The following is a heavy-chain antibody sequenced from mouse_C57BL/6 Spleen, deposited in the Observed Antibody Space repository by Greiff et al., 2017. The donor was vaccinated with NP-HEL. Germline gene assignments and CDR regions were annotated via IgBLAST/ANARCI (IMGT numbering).Heavy chain of an antibody. J-gene: IGHJ4*01. CDR3: ARGGGSNYAMDY. Sequence: QVQLKQPGAELVKPGASVKLSCKASGYTFTSYWMQWVKQRPGQGLEWIGEIDPSDSYTNYNQKFKGKATLTVDTSSSTAYMQLSSLTSEDSAVYYCARGGGSNYAMDYWGQGTSVTVSS. D-gene: IGHD6-1*01. CDR1: GYTFTSYW. CDR2: IDPSDSYT. V-gene: IGHV1-50*01.